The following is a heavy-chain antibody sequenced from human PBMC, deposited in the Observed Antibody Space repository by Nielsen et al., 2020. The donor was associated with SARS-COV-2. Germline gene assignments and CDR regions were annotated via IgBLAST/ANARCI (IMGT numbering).Heavy chain of an antibody. CDR3: AKDASGSYPFDY. CDR2: ISYDGSNK. Sequence: GSLRLSCAASGFTFSSYGMHWVRQAPGKGLEWVAVISYDGSNKYYADSVKGRFTISRDNSKNTLYLQMNSLRAEDTAVYYCAKDASGSYPFDYWGQGTLVTVSS. D-gene: IGHD3-10*01. CDR1: GFTFSSYG. J-gene: IGHJ4*02. V-gene: IGHV3-30*18.